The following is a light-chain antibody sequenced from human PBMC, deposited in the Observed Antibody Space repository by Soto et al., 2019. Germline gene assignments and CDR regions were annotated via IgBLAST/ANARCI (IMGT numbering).Light chain of an antibody. CDR2: AAS. V-gene: IGKV1-39*01. CDR1: QTISSF. CDR3: QQTYSAQYT. J-gene: IGKJ2*01. Sequence: DIQMTQSPFSLSASVGDRVTLTCRASQTISSFLNWYQQKPGRAPKLLIFAASSLQSGVPSRFSGSGSGTDFTLTISRLQPEDFAPYYCQQTYSAQYTFGQGTKLQIK.